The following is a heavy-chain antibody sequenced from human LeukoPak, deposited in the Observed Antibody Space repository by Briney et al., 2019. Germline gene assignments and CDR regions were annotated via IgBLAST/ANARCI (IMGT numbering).Heavy chain of an antibody. CDR1: GFTFGSYA. CDR2: ICGSGGSE. V-gene: IGHV3-23*01. CDR3: AKGIRGRDGYNWDY. D-gene: IGHD5-24*01. J-gene: IGHJ4*02. Sequence: GGSLRLSCAASGFTFGSYALSWVRQAPGKGLEWVSGICGSGGSEYYAYTVKGLFTITRDNSKNTLYLQMNSLRAEDTALYYGAKGIRGRDGYNWDYWGQGALVTVSS.